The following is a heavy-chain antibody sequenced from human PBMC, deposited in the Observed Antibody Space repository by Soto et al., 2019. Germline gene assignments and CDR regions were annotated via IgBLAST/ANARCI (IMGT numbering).Heavy chain of an antibody. V-gene: IGHV1-46*01. Sequence: QVQLVQSGAEVKKPGASVKVSCKASGYTFTSYYMHWLRQAPGQGLEWMGIINPSDGSTSYAQKFQGRATMTRDTSTSTVYMEMSRLRSEDTAVYYCARDQAAAAGTQRWFDPWGEGTLVTV. CDR2: INPSDGST. CDR3: ARDQAAAAGTQRWFDP. CDR1: GYTFTSYY. J-gene: IGHJ5*02. D-gene: IGHD6-13*01.